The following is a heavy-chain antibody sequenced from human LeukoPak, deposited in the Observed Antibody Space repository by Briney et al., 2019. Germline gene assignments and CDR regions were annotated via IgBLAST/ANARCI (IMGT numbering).Heavy chain of an antibody. CDR3: ARDDIIAAAFDY. Sequence: PGGSLRLSCAASGFTFSSYWMHWVRQAPGKGLVWVSRINSDGSSTSYADSVKGRFTISRDNAKNTLYLQMNSPRAEDTAVYYCARDDIIAAAFDYWGQGTLVTVSS. J-gene: IGHJ4*02. CDR1: GFTFSSYW. D-gene: IGHD6-13*01. CDR2: INSDGSST. V-gene: IGHV3-74*01.